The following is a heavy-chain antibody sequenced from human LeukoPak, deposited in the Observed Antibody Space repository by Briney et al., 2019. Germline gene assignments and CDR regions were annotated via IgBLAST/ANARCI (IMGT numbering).Heavy chain of an antibody. CDR3: ARRVLWFGEFSHWYFDL. CDR2: IYDSGST. J-gene: IGHJ2*01. V-gene: IGHV4-39*01. Sequence: SETLSLTCTVSGGSIRSRSYYWGWIRQPPGKGLECIGSIYDSGSTYYNPSLKSRVTISVDTFKNQFSLKLSSVTAADTAVYYCARRVLWFGEFSHWYFDLWGRGTLVTVSS. CDR1: GGSIRSRSYY. D-gene: IGHD3-10*01.